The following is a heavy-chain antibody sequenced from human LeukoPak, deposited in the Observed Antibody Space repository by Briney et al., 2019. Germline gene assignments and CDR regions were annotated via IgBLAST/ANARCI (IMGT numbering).Heavy chain of an antibody. CDR1: GFTFSSYA. CDR3: ARGSASSGWNGDDY. J-gene: IGHJ4*02. Sequence: GGSLRLSCAASGFTFSSYAMSWVRQAPGKGLEWVSAISGSGGSTYYADSVKGRFTISRDNAKNSLYLQMNSLRAEDTAVYYCARGSASSGWNGDDYWGQGTLVTVSS. CDR2: ISGSGGST. D-gene: IGHD6-19*01. V-gene: IGHV3-23*01.